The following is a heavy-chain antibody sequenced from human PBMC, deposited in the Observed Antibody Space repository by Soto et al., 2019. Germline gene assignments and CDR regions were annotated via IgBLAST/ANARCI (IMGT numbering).Heavy chain of an antibody. V-gene: IGHV3-30-3*01. CDR1: GFTFSSYS. J-gene: IGHJ5*02. CDR3: ARGLVVTAKGWFDL. CDR2: VSYDGNRK. Sequence: QVQLVQSGGGVVQPGRSLRLPCEASGFTFSSYSMNWVRQTPGKGLEWVAVVSYDGNRKYYADSVKGRFTISRDNAKNTLYLQMDNLRIEHTAVYYCARGLVVTAKGWFDLWGQGTLVTVSP. D-gene: IGHD2-21*02.